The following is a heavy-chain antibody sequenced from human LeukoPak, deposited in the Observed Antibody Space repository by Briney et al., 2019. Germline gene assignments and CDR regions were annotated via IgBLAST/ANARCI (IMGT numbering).Heavy chain of an antibody. Sequence: GGSLRLSCAASGFAFSGYAMHWVRQAPGKGLEWVSGISNSGGSTYYADSVKGRFTISRDNSKNTLYLQMTSLRAEDTAVYYCAKGWGGFDSWGQGTLVTVSS. V-gene: IGHV3-23*01. D-gene: IGHD3-16*01. CDR2: ISNSGGST. J-gene: IGHJ4*02. CDR1: GFAFSGYA. CDR3: AKGWGGFDS.